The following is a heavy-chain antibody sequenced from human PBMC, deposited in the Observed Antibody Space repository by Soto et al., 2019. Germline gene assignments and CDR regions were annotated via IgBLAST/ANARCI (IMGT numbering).Heavy chain of an antibody. V-gene: IGHV1-18*01. CDR1: GYTFTSYG. Sequence: ASVKVSCKASGYTFTSYGISWVRQAPGQGLEWMGWISAYNGKTNYAQKFQGRVTITADKSTSTAYMELSSLRSEDTAVYYCASVTYYDYVWGSYRKGGPRGMDVWGQGTTXXXXS. CDR3: ASVTYYDYVWGSYRKGGPRGMDV. D-gene: IGHD3-16*02. CDR2: ISAYNGKT. J-gene: IGHJ6*02.